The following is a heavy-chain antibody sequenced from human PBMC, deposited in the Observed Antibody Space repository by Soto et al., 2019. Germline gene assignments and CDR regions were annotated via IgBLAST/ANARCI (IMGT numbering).Heavy chain of an antibody. CDR3: ARHVARPRGWELLPPYCDY. CDR2: IYYSGST. J-gene: IGHJ4*02. D-gene: IGHD1-26*01. Sequence: NPSETLSLTCTVSGGSISSSSYYWGWIRQPPGKGLEWIGSIYYSGSTYYNPSLKSRVTISVDTSKNQFSLKLSSVTAADTAVYYCARHVARPRGWELLPPYCDYWGQGTLVTVS. CDR1: GGSISSSSYY. V-gene: IGHV4-39*01.